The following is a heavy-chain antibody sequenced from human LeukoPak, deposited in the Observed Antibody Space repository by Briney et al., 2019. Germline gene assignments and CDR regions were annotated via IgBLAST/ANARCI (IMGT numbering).Heavy chain of an antibody. Sequence: ASVKVSCKAAGYTFTGYYMHWVRQAPGQGLEWMGWINPNSGGTNYAQKFQGRVTMTRGTSISTAYMELSRLRSGDTAVYYCAASQEGSGWYFYFDYWGQGTLVTVSS. CDR2: INPNSGGT. CDR1: GYTFTGYY. V-gene: IGHV1-2*02. D-gene: IGHD6-19*01. J-gene: IGHJ4*02. CDR3: AASQEGSGWYFYFDY.